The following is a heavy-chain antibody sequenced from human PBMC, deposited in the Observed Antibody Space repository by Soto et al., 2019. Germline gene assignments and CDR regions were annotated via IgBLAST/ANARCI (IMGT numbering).Heavy chain of an antibody. D-gene: IGHD2-15*01. CDR3: ARDCSGGSCYSRDAAFDI. CDR2: ISSSSSYI. V-gene: IGHV3-21*01. CDR1: GFTFSSYS. Sequence: GGSLRLSCAASGFTFSSYSMNWVRQAPGKGLEWVSSISSSSSYIYYADSVKGRFTISRDNAKNSLYLQMNSLRAEDTAVYYCARDCSGGSCYSRDAAFDIWGQGTMVTVSS. J-gene: IGHJ3*02.